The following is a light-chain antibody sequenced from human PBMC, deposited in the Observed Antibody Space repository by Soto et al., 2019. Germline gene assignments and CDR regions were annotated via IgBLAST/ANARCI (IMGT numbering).Light chain of an antibody. CDR1: QSVTSNY. V-gene: IGKV3-20*01. Sequence: ENGLTKSPGTLSLSTGERATLSCRASQSVTSNYLAWYQEKTGQTPRLLIYGASRRATGIPDRFSGSGSGTDFTLTISRLEPEDFAVYYCRQYGTSLGLAFGGGTKVDI. CDR2: GAS. J-gene: IGKJ4*01. CDR3: RQYGTSLGLA.